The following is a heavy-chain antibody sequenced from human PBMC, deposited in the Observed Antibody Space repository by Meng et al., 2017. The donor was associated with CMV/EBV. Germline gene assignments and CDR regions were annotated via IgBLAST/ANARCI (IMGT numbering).Heavy chain of an antibody. CDR1: GGSISSGDYY. CDR2: IYYSGST. Sequence: QGPPHESGQGLLNPSPTRSPTCTFSGGSISSGDYYWSWIRQPPGKGLEWIGYIYYSGSTYYNPSLKSRVTISVDTSKNQFSLKLSSVTAADTAVYYCARVYCSGGSCYGNWFDPWGQGTLVTVS. V-gene: IGHV4-30-4*08. D-gene: IGHD2-15*01. J-gene: IGHJ5*02. CDR3: ARVYCSGGSCYGNWFDP.